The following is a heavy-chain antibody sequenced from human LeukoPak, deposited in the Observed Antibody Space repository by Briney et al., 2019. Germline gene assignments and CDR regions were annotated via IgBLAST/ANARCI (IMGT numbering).Heavy chain of an antibody. J-gene: IGHJ4*02. CDR2: IKQDGSEK. CDR3: AGRTPGAYFDY. D-gene: IGHD4-17*01. CDR1: GFTFSSYW. Sequence: GGSLRLSCAASGFTFSSYWMSWVRQAPGKGLEWVANIKQDGSEKYYVDSMNGRFTISRDNAKNSLYLQMNSLRAEDTAVYYCAGRTPGAYFDYWGQGTLVTVSS. V-gene: IGHV3-7*03.